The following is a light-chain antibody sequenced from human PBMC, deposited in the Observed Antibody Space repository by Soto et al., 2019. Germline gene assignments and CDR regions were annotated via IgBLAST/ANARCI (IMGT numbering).Light chain of an antibody. CDR3: GTWETSLVGWV. J-gene: IGLJ3*02. CDR1: TSNIGNNF. V-gene: IGLV1-51*02. CDR2: ENN. Sequence: QSVLTQPPSVSAAPGQKVTISCSGSTSNIGNNFVSWYQQLPGTAPRLLIYENNKRPSGIPDRFSASASGASATLAITGLQTGDEADYYCGTWETSLVGWVFGGGTKLTVL.